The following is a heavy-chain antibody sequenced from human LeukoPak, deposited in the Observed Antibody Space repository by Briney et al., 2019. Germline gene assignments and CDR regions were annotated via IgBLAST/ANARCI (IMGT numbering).Heavy chain of an antibody. J-gene: IGHJ4*02. CDR1: GGSVSSGSYY. CDR3: ARVRAGFDY. Sequence: SETLSLTCTVSGGSVSSGSYYWSWIRQPPGKGLEWIGYIYYSGSTNYNPSLKSRVTISVDTSKNQFSLRLSSVTAADTAVCYCARVRAGFDYWGQGTLVTVSS. V-gene: IGHV4-61*01. CDR2: IYYSGST.